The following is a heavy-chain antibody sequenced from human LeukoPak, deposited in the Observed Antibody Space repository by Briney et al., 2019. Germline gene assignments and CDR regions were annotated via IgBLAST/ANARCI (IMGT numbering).Heavy chain of an antibody. CDR3: TRLVYDSSPFDY. CDR1: GGSISSYY. Sequence: RTSETLSFTCTVSGGSISSYYWSWIRQPPGKGLEWIGYIYYSGSTNYNPSLKSRVTISVDTSKNQFSLKLSSVTAADTAVYYCTRLVYDSSPFDYWGQGTLVTVSS. CDR2: IYYSGST. J-gene: IGHJ4*02. D-gene: IGHD3-22*01. V-gene: IGHV4-59*01.